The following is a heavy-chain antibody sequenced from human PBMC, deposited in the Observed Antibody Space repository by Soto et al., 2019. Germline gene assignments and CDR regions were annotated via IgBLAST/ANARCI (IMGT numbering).Heavy chain of an antibody. J-gene: IGHJ4*02. CDR1: GNSFSSHA. D-gene: IGHD2-2*01. V-gene: IGHV1-69*06. CDR3: ARGGALSTSWYWGDGLDS. CDR2: IIPVFGTP. Sequence: QVHLEQSGSEVKKSGSSVKVSCKASGNSFSSHAITWVRQAPGHGLEWMGGIIPVFGTPSYAQKFQGRVTITADKSTNTSYMELWSLRSEDTAVYYCARGGALSTSWYWGDGLDSWGQGTQVTVSS.